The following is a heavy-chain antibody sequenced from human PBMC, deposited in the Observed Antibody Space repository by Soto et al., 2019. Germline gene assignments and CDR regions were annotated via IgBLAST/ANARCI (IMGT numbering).Heavy chain of an antibody. CDR1: GFSMSNHA. J-gene: IGHJ4*02. Sequence: PGGSLRLSCIVSGFSMSNHALTWVRQAPGKGLGWVSSISSTGSKTYYADSIKGRFTISRDNSKNTVFLQMNSLRAEDTAVYYCAKVSKSSTYFDYWGQGTLVTVSS. CDR2: ISSTGSKT. V-gene: IGHV3-23*01. CDR3: AKVSKSSTYFDY. D-gene: IGHD6-6*01.